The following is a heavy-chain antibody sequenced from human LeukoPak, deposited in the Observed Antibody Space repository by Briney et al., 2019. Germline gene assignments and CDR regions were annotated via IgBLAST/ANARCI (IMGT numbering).Heavy chain of an antibody. CDR3: AREGRDNWFDP. J-gene: IGHJ5*02. D-gene: IGHD2-15*01. CDR1: GGSISSSSYY. V-gene: IGHV4-61*05. CDR2: VFYSGSI. Sequence: SETLSLTCTVSGGSISSSSYYWGRIRQPPRKGLEWIGYVFYSGSINYNPSLKSRVTISIDTSKNQFSLQLNSVTPEDTAVYYCAREGRDNWFDPWGQGTLVTVSS.